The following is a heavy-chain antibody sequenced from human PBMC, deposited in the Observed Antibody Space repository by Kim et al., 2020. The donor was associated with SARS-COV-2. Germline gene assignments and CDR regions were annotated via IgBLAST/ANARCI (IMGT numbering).Heavy chain of an antibody. CDR2: INHRGST. J-gene: IGHJ4*02. CDR3: ARGRSPGY. CDR1: SGSFSSYY. Sequence: SETLSLTCAVYSGSFSSYYWSWIRQPPGKGLEWIGEINHRGSTNYNPSLKSRVTISVDTSKNQLSLKLSSVTAADTAVYYCARGRSPGYWGQGTLVTVYS. V-gene: IGHV4-34*01.